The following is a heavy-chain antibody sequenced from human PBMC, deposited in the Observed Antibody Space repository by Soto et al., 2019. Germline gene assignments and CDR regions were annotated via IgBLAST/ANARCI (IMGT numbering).Heavy chain of an antibody. CDR1: GFTFSSYW. CDR3: ASQYYGDYSIDY. Sequence: PGGSLRLSCAASGFTFSSYWMSWVRQAPGKGLEWVANIKQDGSEKYYADSVKGRFTISRDNAKNSLYLQMNSLRAEDTAVYYCASQYYGDYSIDYWGQGTLVTVSS. D-gene: IGHD4-17*01. V-gene: IGHV3-7*01. CDR2: IKQDGSEK. J-gene: IGHJ4*02.